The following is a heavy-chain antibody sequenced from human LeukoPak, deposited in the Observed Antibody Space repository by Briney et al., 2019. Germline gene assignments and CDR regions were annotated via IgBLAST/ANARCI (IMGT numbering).Heavy chain of an antibody. J-gene: IGHJ4*02. D-gene: IGHD6-19*01. CDR2: IYYSGST. Sequence: SETLSLTCTASGGSVSSGSYYWSWIRQPPGKGLEWIGYIYYSGSTNYNPSLKSRVTISVDTSKNQFSLKLSSVTAADTAVYYCARVAAVAHFDYWGQGTLVTVSS. CDR1: GGSVSSGSYY. V-gene: IGHV4-61*01. CDR3: ARVAAVAHFDY.